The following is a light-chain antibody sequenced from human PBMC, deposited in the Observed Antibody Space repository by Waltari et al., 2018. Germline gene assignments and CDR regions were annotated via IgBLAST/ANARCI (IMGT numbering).Light chain of an antibody. CDR1: QGIYGW. Sequence: DIRLTQSPSSLSASVGDRVTITCRASQGIYGWLAWYQQKPGQAPKLLIYKASSLQDGVPSRFSGSGDGTEFTLTISNLQPDDFATYYCQQYNSKSPRTFGQGTLVEFK. J-gene: IGKJ1*01. CDR3: QQYNSKSPRT. V-gene: IGKV1-5*03. CDR2: KAS.